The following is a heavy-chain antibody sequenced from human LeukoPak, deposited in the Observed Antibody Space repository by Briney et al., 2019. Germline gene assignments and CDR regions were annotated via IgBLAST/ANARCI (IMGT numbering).Heavy chain of an antibody. J-gene: IGHJ4*02. V-gene: IGHV3-23*01. CDR3: AKVSLGHCSGGSCYYFDY. CDR2: ISGSGGST. D-gene: IGHD2-15*01. Sequence: GGSLRLSCAASGFTFSSYAMSWVRQAPGKGLEWVSAISGSGGSTYYADSVKGRFTISRDNSKNTLYLQMNSLRAGDTAVYYCAKVSLGHCSGGSCYYFDYWGQGTLVTVSS. CDR1: GFTFSSYA.